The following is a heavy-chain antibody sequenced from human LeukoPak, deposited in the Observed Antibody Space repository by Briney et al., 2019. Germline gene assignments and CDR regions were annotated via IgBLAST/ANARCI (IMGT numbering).Heavy chain of an antibody. Sequence: GGSLRLSCAASGFTFDDYAMHWVRQAPGKGLEWVSLISGDGGSTYYADSVKGRFTIFRDNSKNSLYLQMNSLRTEDTALYYCAKDRGYYDSSGYQEDWGQGTLVTVSS. D-gene: IGHD3-22*01. V-gene: IGHV3-43*02. J-gene: IGHJ4*02. CDR2: ISGDGGST. CDR3: AKDRGYYDSSGYQED. CDR1: GFTFDDYA.